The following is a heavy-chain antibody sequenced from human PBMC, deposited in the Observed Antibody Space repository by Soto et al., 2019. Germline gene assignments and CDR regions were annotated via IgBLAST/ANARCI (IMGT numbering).Heavy chain of an antibody. CDR3: ARDQYYYDSSGSLDAFDI. J-gene: IGHJ3*02. D-gene: IGHD3-22*01. Sequence: ASVKVSCKASGGTFSSYAINWVRQAPGQGLEWMGGINPIFGTSNYAQKFQGRVTITADESTSTAYMELSSLRSEDTAVYYCARDQYYYDSSGSLDAFDIWGQGTMVTVPS. CDR1: GGTFSSYA. CDR2: INPIFGTS. V-gene: IGHV1-69*13.